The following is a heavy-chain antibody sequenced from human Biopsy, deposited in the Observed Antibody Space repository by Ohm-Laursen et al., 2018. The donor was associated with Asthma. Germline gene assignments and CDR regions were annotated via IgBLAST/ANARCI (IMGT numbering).Heavy chain of an antibody. J-gene: IGHJ4*02. D-gene: IGHD5-18*01. Sequence: SETLSLTCIVSGGSVSSGSHYWSWIRQPPGKGLEWIGYISYSGSTNYNPSLKTRVTISVDKSKNQFSLKLSSVNAADKAVYYCARDFVDSAMDYFDYWGQGTLVTASS. CDR3: ARDFVDSAMDYFDY. CDR1: GGSVSSGSHY. CDR2: ISYSGST. V-gene: IGHV4-61*01.